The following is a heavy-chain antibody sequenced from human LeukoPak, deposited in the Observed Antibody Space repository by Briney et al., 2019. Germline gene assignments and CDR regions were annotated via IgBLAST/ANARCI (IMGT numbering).Heavy chain of an antibody. J-gene: IGHJ6*03. D-gene: IGHD3-3*01. V-gene: IGHV3-53*01. Sequence: GGSLRLSCAASGFTVSSNFMSWVRQAPGKGLEWVSITYSAGTYYSDSVKGRSTISRDNSKNTLDLHMNSLRVEDTAVYYCARVRTDYDFWSGYRYYYYYMDVWGKGTTVTVSS. CDR3: ARVRTDYDFWSGYRYYYYYMDV. CDR2: TYSAGT. CDR1: GFTVSSNF.